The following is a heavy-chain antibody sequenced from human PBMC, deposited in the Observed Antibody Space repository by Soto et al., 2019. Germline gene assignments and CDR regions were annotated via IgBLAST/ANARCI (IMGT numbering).Heavy chain of an antibody. CDR3: ARGVGSSPPRY. Sequence: SETLSLTCAVYGGSFSGYYWSWIRQPPGKGLEWIGEINHSGSTNYNPSPKSRVTISVDTSKNQISLKLTSATAADTAVYYCARGVGSSPPRYWGRGTLVTVSS. CDR2: INHSGST. J-gene: IGHJ4*02. CDR1: GGSFSGYY. V-gene: IGHV4-34*01. D-gene: IGHD1-26*01.